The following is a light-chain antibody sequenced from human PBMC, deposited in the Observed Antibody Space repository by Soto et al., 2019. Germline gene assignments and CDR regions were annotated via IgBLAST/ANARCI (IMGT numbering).Light chain of an antibody. CDR3: QQYASYWT. CDR2: DVS. Sequence: DIQMTQSPSALSASVGDRVTITCRASQSISRRLAWYQQKPGKAPKLLIYDVSSLEGGVPSRFSGSGSGTDFTLTISRLQPDDSATYYCQQYASYWTFGQGTKVDIK. V-gene: IGKV1-5*01. CDR1: QSISRR. J-gene: IGKJ1*01.